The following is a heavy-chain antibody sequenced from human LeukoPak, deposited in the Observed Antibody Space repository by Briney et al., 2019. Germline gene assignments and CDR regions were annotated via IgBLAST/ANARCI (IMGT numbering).Heavy chain of an antibody. V-gene: IGHV4-59*01. Sequence: PSETLSLTCTVSGGSISSYYWSWIRQPPGKGLEWIGYIYYSGSTNYNPSLKSRVTISMDTSKNQFSLKLSSVTAADTAVYYGARVDSSSCYFDYWGQGTLVTVSS. CDR3: ARVDSSSCYFDY. CDR2: IYYSGST. CDR1: GGSISSYY. J-gene: IGHJ4*02. D-gene: IGHD6-13*01.